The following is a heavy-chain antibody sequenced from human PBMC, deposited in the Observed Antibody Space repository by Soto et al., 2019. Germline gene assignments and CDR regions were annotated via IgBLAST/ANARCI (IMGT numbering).Heavy chain of an antibody. D-gene: IGHD2-2*02. Sequence: QVQLVQSGAEVKKPGSSVKVSCKASGGTFSSSAVSWVRQAPGHGLEWMGGIIPNFGTANYAQKFQGRVTITADKSTNTAYLDLNSLTFEDTAVYYCARGGNCGSTSCYSLDPWGQGTLVTVSS. CDR2: IIPNFGTA. CDR3: ARGGNCGSTSCYSLDP. CDR1: GGTFSSSA. V-gene: IGHV1-69*06. J-gene: IGHJ5*02.